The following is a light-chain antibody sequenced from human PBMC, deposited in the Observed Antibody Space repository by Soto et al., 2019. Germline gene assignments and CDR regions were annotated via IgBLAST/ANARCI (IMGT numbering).Light chain of an antibody. CDR3: QQSYSTPPT. J-gene: IGKJ1*01. Sequence: DIQMTQSPSTLPASVGDRVTITCRASQSISSYLNWYQQKPGKAPKLLIYAASSLQSGVPSRFSGSGSGTDFTLTISSLQPEDFATYYCQQSYSTPPTFGQGTKVDI. V-gene: IGKV1-39*01. CDR1: QSISSY. CDR2: AAS.